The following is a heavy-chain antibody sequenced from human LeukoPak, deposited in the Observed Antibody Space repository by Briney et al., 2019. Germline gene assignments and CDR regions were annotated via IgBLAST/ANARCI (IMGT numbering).Heavy chain of an antibody. CDR1: GFTISDYY. Sequence: GGSLRLSCAASGFTISDYYMSWIRQAPGKGLEWVSYISSSSSYTNYADSVKGRFTISRDNAKNSLYLQMNTLRAEDTAVYYCARPLSGSQIDYWGQGTLVTVSS. CDR3: ARPLSGSQIDY. D-gene: IGHD1-26*01. V-gene: IGHV3-11*06. CDR2: ISSSSSYT. J-gene: IGHJ4*02.